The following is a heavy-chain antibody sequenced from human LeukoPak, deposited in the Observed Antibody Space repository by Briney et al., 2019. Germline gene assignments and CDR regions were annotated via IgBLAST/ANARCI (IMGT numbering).Heavy chain of an antibody. J-gene: IGHJ4*02. CDR3: AREYSGTYSY. D-gene: IGHD1-26*01. Sequence: SGTLSLTCAVSGGSISSSSYYWGWIRQPPGKGLEWIGSIYYSGSTYYNPSLKSRVTISVDTSKNQFSLKLSSVTAADTAVYYCAREYSGTYSYWGQGTLVTVSS. V-gene: IGHV4-39*01. CDR2: IYYSGST. CDR1: GGSISSSSYY.